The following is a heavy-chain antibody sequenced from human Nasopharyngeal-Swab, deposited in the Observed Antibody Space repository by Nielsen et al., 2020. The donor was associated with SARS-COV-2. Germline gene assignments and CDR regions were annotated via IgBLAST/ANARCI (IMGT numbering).Heavy chain of an antibody. V-gene: IGHV4-39*07. Sequence: SETLSLTCTVSGGSISSSSYYWSWIRQPPGKGLEWIGEINHSGSTNYNPSLKSRVTISVDTSKNQFSLKLSSVTAADTAVYYCARAGAYCSSTSCYIDYWGQGTLVTVSS. CDR1: GGSISSSSYY. J-gene: IGHJ4*02. CDR2: INHSGST. CDR3: ARAGAYCSSTSCYIDY. D-gene: IGHD2-2*02.